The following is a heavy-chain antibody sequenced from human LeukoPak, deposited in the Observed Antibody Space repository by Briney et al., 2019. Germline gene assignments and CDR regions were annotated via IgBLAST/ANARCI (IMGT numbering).Heavy chain of an antibody. CDR2: INHSGST. CDR3: ATLTVLLWFGELSRWFDP. Sequence: SETLSLTCAVYGGSFSGYYWSWIRQPPGKGLEWIGEINHSGSTNYNPSLKSRVTISVDTSKNQFSLKLSSVTAADTAVYYCATLTVLLWFGELSRWFDPWGQGTLVTVSS. V-gene: IGHV4-34*01. J-gene: IGHJ5*02. D-gene: IGHD3-10*01. CDR1: GGSFSGYY.